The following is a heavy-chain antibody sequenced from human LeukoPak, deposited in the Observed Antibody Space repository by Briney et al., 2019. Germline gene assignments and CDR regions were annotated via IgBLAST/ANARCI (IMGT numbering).Heavy chain of an antibody. J-gene: IGHJ6*02. CDR1: GFTFRSYN. D-gene: IGHD4-17*01. CDR3: AKDAVTTGYYNGMDV. CDR2: IGGRDANT. V-gene: IGHV3-23*01. Sequence: GGSLRLSCAASGFTFRSYNMNWVRQAPGKGLEWVSAIGGRDANTYYADSVKGRFIISRDNSKNTLYLQMNSLRVEDTAVYYCAKDAVTTGYYNGMDVWGQGTTVTVSS.